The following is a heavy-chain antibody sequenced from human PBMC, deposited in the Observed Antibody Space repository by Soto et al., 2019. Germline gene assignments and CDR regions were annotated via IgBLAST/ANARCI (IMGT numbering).Heavy chain of an antibody. CDR1: GYTFTSYG. CDR2: ISAYNGNT. D-gene: IGHD3-10*01. J-gene: IGHJ6*02. Sequence: ASVKVSCKASGYTFTSYGISWVRQAPGQGLEWMGWISAYNGNTNYAQKLQGRVTMTTDTSTSTAYMELRSLRSDDTAVYYCARDWLRSPITMVRGVIIMPDYYYYYGMDVWGQGTAVTVS. CDR3: ARDWLRSPITMVRGVIIMPDYYYYYGMDV. V-gene: IGHV1-18*01.